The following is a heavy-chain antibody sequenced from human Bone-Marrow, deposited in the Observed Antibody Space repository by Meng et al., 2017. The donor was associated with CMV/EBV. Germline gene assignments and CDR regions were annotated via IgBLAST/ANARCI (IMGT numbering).Heavy chain of an antibody. CDR3: ASMHGSGSYPRN. D-gene: IGHD3-10*01. CDR1: GGSISSSNW. Sequence: CAVSGGSISSSNWWSWVRQPPGKGLEWIGEIYHSGSTNYNPSLKSRVTISVDKSKNQFSLKLSSVTAADTAVYYCASMHGSGSYPRNWGQRTLVTVSS. CDR2: IYHSGST. V-gene: IGHV4-4*02. J-gene: IGHJ4*02.